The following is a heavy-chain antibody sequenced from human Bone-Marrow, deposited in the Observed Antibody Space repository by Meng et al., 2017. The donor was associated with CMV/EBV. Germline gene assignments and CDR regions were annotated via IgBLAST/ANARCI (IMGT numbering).Heavy chain of an antibody. V-gene: IGHV3-30*14. D-gene: IGHD3-16*01. J-gene: IGHJ3*02. Sequence: GESLKISCAASGFTFSSYAMHWVRQAPGKGLEWVAVISYDGSNKYYADSVKGRFTISRDNSKNTLYLQMNSLRAEDTAVYYCARHGPYAITFGGGDAFDIWGQGTMVTVSS. CDR2: ISYDGSNK. CDR1: GFTFSSYA. CDR3: ARHGPYAITFGGGDAFDI.